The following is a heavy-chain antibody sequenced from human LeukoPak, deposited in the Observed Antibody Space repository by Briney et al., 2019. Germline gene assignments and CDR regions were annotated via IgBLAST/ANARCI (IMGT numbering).Heavy chain of an antibody. CDR2: ISTTGDFI. CDR1: GFTFTTYS. J-gene: IGHJ6*02. CDR3: ARNAYGAQTPSDV. D-gene: IGHD4-17*01. V-gene: IGHV3-21*01. Sequence: GGSLRLSCVASGFTFTTYSMNWVRLAPGKGLEWVSSISTTGDFIHYADSVKGRFTISRDNAKNSLYLQMNSLRAEDTAIYYCARNAYGAQTPSDVWGQGTTVTVSS.